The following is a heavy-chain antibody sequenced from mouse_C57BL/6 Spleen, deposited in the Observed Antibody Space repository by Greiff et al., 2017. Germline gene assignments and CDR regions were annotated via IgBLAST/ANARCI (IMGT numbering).Heavy chain of an antibody. Sequence: QVQLQQPGAELVRPGSSVTLSCKASGYTFTSYWMDWVKQRPGQGLEWIGNIYPSDSETHYNQKFKDKATLTVDKSSSTAYMQLSSLTSEDSAVYYCATRRDSSGGDYWGQGTTLTVSS. D-gene: IGHD3-2*02. CDR1: GYTFTSYW. CDR3: ATRRDSSGGDY. V-gene: IGHV1-61*01. J-gene: IGHJ2*01. CDR2: IYPSDSET.